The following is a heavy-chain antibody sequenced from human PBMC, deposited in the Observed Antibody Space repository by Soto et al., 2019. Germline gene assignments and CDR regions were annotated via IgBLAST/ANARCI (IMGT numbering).Heavy chain of an antibody. CDR3: AMVVTTLYNWFDP. CDR2: IYYSGST. CDR1: GGSIRGYY. J-gene: IGHJ5*02. D-gene: IGHD4-4*01. Sequence: QVQLQESGPGLVKHSETLSLTCTVSGGSIRGYYYSWIRQTPGKGLEWIGQIYYSGSTKYNPSLKRRVTMSVDTSKNQVSLKLTSVTAADTAVYYCAMVVTTLYNWFDPWGQGTLVSVSS. V-gene: IGHV4-59*08.